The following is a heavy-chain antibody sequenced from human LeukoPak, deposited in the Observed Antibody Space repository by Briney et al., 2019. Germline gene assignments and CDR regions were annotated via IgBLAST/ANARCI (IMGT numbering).Heavy chain of an antibody. CDR3: ARQYGDYAEYFQH. V-gene: IGHV4-34*01. J-gene: IGHJ1*01. CDR1: GGSFSGYY. D-gene: IGHD4-17*01. Sequence: SETLSLTCAVYGGSFSGYYWSWIRQPPGKGLEWIGEINHSGSTNYNPSLKSRVTISVDTSKNQFSLKLSSVTAADTAVYYCARQYGDYAEYFQHWGQGTLVTVSS. CDR2: INHSGST.